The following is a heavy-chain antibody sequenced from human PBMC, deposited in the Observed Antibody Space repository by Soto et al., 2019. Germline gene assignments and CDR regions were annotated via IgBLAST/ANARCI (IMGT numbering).Heavy chain of an antibody. D-gene: IGHD3-10*01. V-gene: IGHV4-39*01. Sequence: SETLSLTCTVSGGSISSSSYYWGWIRQPPGKGLEWIGSIYYSGSTYYNPSLKSRVTISVDTSKNQFSLKLSSVTAADTAVYYCARLSMVRGVISWFDPWGQGTLVTVSS. CDR1: GGSISSSSYY. J-gene: IGHJ5*02. CDR2: IYYSGST. CDR3: ARLSMVRGVISWFDP.